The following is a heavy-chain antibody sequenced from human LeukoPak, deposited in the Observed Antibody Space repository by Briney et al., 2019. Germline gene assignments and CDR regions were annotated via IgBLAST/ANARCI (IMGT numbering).Heavy chain of an antibody. Sequence: GGSLRLSCAASGFTFDDYAMHWVRQAPGKGLEWVSGISWNSGSIGYADSVKGRFTISRDNAKNSLYLQMNSLRAEDTAVYYCARGSTSLHWGQGTLVTVSS. V-gene: IGHV3-9*01. J-gene: IGHJ4*02. CDR3: ARGSTSLH. CDR2: ISWNSGSI. D-gene: IGHD2-2*01. CDR1: GFTFDDYA.